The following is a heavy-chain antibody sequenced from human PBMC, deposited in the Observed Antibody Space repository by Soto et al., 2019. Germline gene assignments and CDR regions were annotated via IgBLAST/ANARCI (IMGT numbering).Heavy chain of an antibody. J-gene: IGHJ4*02. CDR3: AKDNSRGYSGYDPGADFDY. CDR2: ISGSGGST. V-gene: IGHV3-23*01. CDR1: GFTFSSYA. D-gene: IGHD5-12*01. Sequence: GGSLRLSCAASGFTFSSYAMSWVRQAPGKGLEWVSAISGSGGSTYYADSVKGRFTISRDNSKNTLYLQMNSLRAEDTAVYYCAKDNSRGYSGYDPGADFDYWGQGTLVTVSS.